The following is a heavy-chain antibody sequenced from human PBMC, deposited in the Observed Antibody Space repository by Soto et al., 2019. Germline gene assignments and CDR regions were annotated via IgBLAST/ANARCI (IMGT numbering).Heavy chain of an antibody. CDR2: INAGNGNT. CDR1: AYTFTTYA. Sequence: ASVKDPCNAAAYTFTTYAIHCVRQAPGQRLEWMGWINAGNGNTKYSQKFQGRVTITRDTSASTAYMELSSLRSEDTAVYYCAREGSSSFGAFDIWGQGTMVTVSS. CDR3: AREGSSSFGAFDI. J-gene: IGHJ3*02. D-gene: IGHD6-13*01. V-gene: IGHV1-3*01.